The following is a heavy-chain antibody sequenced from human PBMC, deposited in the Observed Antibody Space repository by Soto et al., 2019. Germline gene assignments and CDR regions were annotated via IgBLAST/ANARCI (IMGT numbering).Heavy chain of an antibody. J-gene: IGHJ4*02. Sequence: EVQVVESGGGLVKPGGSLRLSCAGSGFTFRSYSMNWVHQAPGKGLEWVSSISSDSTYIYYADSVKGRFTISRDNAKNSVFLQMNSLRAEDTAVYYCARDHSRRLSSTSCFDYWGQGTLVTVSS. V-gene: IGHV3-21*06. D-gene: IGHD2-2*01. CDR1: GFTFRSYS. CDR3: ARDHSRRLSSTSCFDY. CDR2: ISSDSTYI.